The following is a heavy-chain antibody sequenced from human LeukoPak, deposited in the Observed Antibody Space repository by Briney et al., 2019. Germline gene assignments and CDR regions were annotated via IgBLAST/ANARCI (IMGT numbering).Heavy chain of an antibody. D-gene: IGHD6-6*01. V-gene: IGHV4-38-2*01. CDR3: ARGGSSSSNFDC. CDR1: GGSFSGYY. CDR2: IYHSGST. J-gene: IGHJ4*02. Sequence: PSETLSLTCAVYGGSFSGYYWVWIRQPPGKGLEWIGSIYHSGSTYYNPSLRSRVTISLDTSTNQFSLKVTSVTAADTAVYYCARGGSSSSNFDCWGQGTLVTVSS.